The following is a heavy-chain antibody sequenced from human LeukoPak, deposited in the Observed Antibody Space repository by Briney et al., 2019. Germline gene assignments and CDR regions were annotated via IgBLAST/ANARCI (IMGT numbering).Heavy chain of an antibody. CDR2: IIPIFGTA. Sequence: AGKISCKASGGTFNSYAISWVGQAPGQGGEGMGGIIPIFGTANYAQKYQGRGTITTDKDKSTDYMELRSVRPGDTAVYYCERGEIPTQFDHWGQGTLVTVSS. CDR1: GGTFNSYA. CDR3: ERGEIPTQFDH. V-gene: IGHV1-69*05. J-gene: IGHJ5*02.